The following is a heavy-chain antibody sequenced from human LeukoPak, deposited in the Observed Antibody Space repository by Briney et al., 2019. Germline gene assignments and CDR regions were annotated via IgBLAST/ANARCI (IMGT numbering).Heavy chain of an antibody. V-gene: IGHV1-18*01. CDR3: ARDYSGYDGFDY. Sequence: ASVKVSCKASGYTFTSYGISWVRQAPGQGLEWMGWISVYNVNTNYAQKLQGGVTMTTDTSTSTVYMDLRSLRSDDTAVYYCARDYSGYDGFDYWGQGTLVTVSS. CDR1: GYTFTSYG. J-gene: IGHJ4*02. D-gene: IGHD5-12*01. CDR2: ISVYNVNT.